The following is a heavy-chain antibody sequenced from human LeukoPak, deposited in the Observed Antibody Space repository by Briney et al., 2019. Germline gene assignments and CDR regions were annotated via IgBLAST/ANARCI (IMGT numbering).Heavy chain of an antibody. D-gene: IGHD6-19*01. CDR3: ARVSSGWYVVDY. Sequence: PGGSLRPSCAASGFTFSSYGMPWVRQAPGKGLEWVAFIRYDGSNKYYADSVKGRFTISRDNAKKSLYLQMNSLRAEDTAVYYCARVSSGWYVVDYWGQGTLVTVSS. CDR1: GFTFSSYG. J-gene: IGHJ4*02. V-gene: IGHV3-30*02. CDR2: IRYDGSNK.